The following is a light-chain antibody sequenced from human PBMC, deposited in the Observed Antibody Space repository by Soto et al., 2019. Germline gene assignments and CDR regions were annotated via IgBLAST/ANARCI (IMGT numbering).Light chain of an antibody. CDR2: GAT. CDR1: QSVSNYY. Sequence: VALTPSHGTLSLSPGERATLSCRASQSVSNYYVAWYQQTPGQATRLLSDGATYRATGIPDRFSGSGSGTVSTLTSSLQAQDDLAEYCRQHNSSPRTFGGGTKVAIK. CDR3: QHNSSPRT. V-gene: IGKV3-20*01. J-gene: IGKJ4*02.